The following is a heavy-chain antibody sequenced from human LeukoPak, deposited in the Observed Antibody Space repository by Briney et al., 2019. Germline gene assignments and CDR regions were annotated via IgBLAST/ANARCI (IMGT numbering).Heavy chain of an antibody. V-gene: IGHV1-69*13. CDR1: GGTFSSYA. CDR2: IIPIFGTA. Sequence: SVKVSCKASGGTFSSYAISWVRQAPGQGLEWMGGIIPIFGTANYAQKFQGRVTITADESTSTAYMELSSLRSEDTAVYYCARGPPTELPAAMPSGYYYGMDVWGKGTPVTVSS. CDR3: ARGPPTELPAAMPSGYYYGMDV. D-gene: IGHD2-2*01. J-gene: IGHJ6*04.